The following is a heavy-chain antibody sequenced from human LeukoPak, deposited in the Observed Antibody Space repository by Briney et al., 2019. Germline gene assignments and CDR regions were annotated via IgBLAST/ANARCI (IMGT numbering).Heavy chain of an antibody. CDR1: GFTFSSYW. Sequence: GGSLRLSCAASGFTFSSYWMHWVRQAPGKGLVWVSRINSDGSNTRNADSVKGRFTISRDNAKNTLYLQMNSLRAEDTAVYYCAKRGSGSYEFDYWGQGTLVTVSS. V-gene: IGHV3-74*01. J-gene: IGHJ4*02. CDR2: INSDGSNT. CDR3: AKRGSGSYEFDY. D-gene: IGHD6-19*01.